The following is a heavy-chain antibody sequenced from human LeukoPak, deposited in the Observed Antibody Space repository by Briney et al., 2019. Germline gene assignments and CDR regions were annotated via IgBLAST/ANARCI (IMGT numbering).Heavy chain of an antibody. Sequence: ASVKVSCKASGYTFTSYGISWVRQAPGQGLEWMGWISAYNGNTNYAQKLQGRVTMTTDTSTSTAYMKLRSLRSDDTAVYYCARYSGSYYSQDWFDPWGQGTLVTVSS. CDR1: GYTFTSYG. CDR2: ISAYNGNT. D-gene: IGHD1-26*01. CDR3: ARYSGSYYSQDWFDP. V-gene: IGHV1-18*01. J-gene: IGHJ5*02.